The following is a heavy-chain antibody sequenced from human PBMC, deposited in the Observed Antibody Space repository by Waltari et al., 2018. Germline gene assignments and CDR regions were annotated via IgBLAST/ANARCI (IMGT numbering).Heavy chain of an antibody. V-gene: IGHV3-7*04. CDR1: GFSFSNYW. J-gene: IGHJ4*02. CDR2: IKQDRSEK. Sequence: EVQLVESGGGLVQRGESLRLSCAASGFSFSNYWMTWVRQGPGKGLEWVANIKQDRSEKYYVDSGKGRFTISRDNAKKSLYLQMNSLRVEDTAVYYCARVRFLGGDFDYWGQGTLVSVAS. CDR3: ARVRFLGGDFDY. D-gene: IGHD3-16*01.